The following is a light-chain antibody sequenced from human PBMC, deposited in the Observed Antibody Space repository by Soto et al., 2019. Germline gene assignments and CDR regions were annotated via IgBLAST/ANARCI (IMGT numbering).Light chain of an antibody. V-gene: IGLV2-14*01. CDR2: EVS. Sequence: QSVLTQPASVSGSPGQSITISCTGTSSDAGAYNYVSWYQQHPGRAPKLIIYEVSDRPSGISDRFSGSKSGNTASLTISGLQAEDEADYYCSSYAGSRVLVLGGGTKVTVL. J-gene: IGLJ2*01. CDR1: SSDAGAYNY. CDR3: SSYAGSRVLV.